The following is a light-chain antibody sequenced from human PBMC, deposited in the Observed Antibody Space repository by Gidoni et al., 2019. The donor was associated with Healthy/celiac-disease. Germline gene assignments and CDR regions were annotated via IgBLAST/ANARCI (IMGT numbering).Light chain of an antibody. CDR2: DAY. Sequence: EIVLTQSPATLSLSPGERATLSCRASQSVSSYLAWYQQKPGQAPRLLIYDAYNRATGVPARFSGSGSGTDFTLTISSIEPEDFEVYYGQQRSNWTTWITFGQGTRLEIK. CDR3: QQRSNWTTWIT. J-gene: IGKJ5*01. V-gene: IGKV3-11*01. CDR1: QSVSSY.